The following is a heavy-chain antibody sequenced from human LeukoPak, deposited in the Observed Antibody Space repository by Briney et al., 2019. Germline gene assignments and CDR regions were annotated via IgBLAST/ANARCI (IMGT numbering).Heavy chain of an antibody. CDR1: GFTFSNYG. J-gene: IGHJ4*02. CDR2: ISSGRPTT. CDR3: ARGGTARPDY. D-gene: IGHD5-18*01. Sequence: GESLRLSCAASGFTFSNYGMNWVRRAPATGLQWVSYISSGRPTTNYAASVRGRFTVSRDNAKSSLFLLMNNLRVEDTGVYYCARGGTARPDYWGQGTLVTVSS. V-gene: IGHV3-48*04.